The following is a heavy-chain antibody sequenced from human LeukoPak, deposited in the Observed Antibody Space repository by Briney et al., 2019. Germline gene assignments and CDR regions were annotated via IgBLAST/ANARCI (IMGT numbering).Heavy chain of an antibody. CDR2: ISGSGGST. D-gene: IGHD3-3*01. CDR3: AKCFRSGYYTGYYFDY. J-gene: IGHJ4*02. CDR1: GFTFSSYA. V-gene: IGHV3-23*01. Sequence: PGGSLRLSCAASGFTFSSYAMSWVRQAPGKGLEWVSAISGSGGSTYYADSVRGRFTISRDNSKNTLYLQMNSLRAEDTAVYYCAKCFRSGYYTGYYFDYSGQGTLVTGSS.